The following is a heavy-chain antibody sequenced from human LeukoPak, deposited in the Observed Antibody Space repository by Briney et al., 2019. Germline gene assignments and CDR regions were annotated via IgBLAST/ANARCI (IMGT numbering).Heavy chain of an antibody. CDR1: GGSISSGDYY. Sequence: SETPSLTCTVSGGSISSGDYYWSWIRQPPGKGLEWIGYIYYSGSTYYNPSLKSRVTISVDTSKNQFSLKLSSVTAADTAVYYCARMGYSGYDVPGNWFDPWGQGTLVTVSS. J-gene: IGHJ5*02. CDR2: IYYSGST. V-gene: IGHV4-30-4*01. CDR3: ARMGYSGYDVPGNWFDP. D-gene: IGHD5-12*01.